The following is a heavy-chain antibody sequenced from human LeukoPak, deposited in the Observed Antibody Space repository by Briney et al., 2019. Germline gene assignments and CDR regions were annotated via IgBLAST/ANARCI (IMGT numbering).Heavy chain of an antibody. CDR3: AKLGDLLTGYPYYFDY. J-gene: IGHJ4*02. D-gene: IGHD3-9*01. CDR2: ISGSGGST. V-gene: IGHV3-23*01. CDR1: GFTFSSYG. Sequence: GGSLRLSCAASGFTFSSYGMSWVRQAPGKGLEWVSAISGSGGSTYYADSVKGRFTISRDNSKNTLYLQMNSLRAEDTAVYYCAKLGDLLTGYPYYFDYWGQGTLVTVSS.